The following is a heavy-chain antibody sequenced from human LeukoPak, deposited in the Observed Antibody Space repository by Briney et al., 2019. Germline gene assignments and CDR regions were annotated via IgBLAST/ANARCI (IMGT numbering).Heavy chain of an antibody. CDR1: GFTFSSYG. CDR3: AKGDDEGYAFDY. J-gene: IGHJ4*02. V-gene: IGHV3-30*02. D-gene: IGHD5-12*01. Sequence: GGSLRLSCAASGFTFSSYGMHWVRQAPGKGLEWVALIWYDGSNKYYTDSVKGRLTISRDNSKNTLYLQMNSLRAEDTAVYYCAKGDDEGYAFDYWGQGTLVTVSS. CDR2: IWYDGSNK.